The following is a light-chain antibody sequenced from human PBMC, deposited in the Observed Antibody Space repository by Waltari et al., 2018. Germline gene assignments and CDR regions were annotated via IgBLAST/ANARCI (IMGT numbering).Light chain of an antibody. CDR2: GAA. Sequence: EIVLTQSPGTLSLSPGERANLSCRASQSVSSSYLAWYQQKLGQAPRLLNYGAASRATGIPDRFSGSGSGTDFTLKISRVEAEDVGVYYCMQALQTFTFGGGTKVEIK. V-gene: IGKV3-20*01. J-gene: IGKJ4*01. CDR1: QSVSSSY. CDR3: MQALQTFT.